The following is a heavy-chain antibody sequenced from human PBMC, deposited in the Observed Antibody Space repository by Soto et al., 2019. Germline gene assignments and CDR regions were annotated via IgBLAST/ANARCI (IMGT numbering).Heavy chain of an antibody. CDR3: ARGSSGPSAFGDYMDV. D-gene: IGHD2-15*01. J-gene: IGHJ6*03. CDR2: ISSSSSYI. V-gene: IGHV3-21*01. Sequence: PGGSLTLSCAASGFTFSSYSMNWVRQAPGKGLEWVSSISSSSSYIYYADSVKGRFTISRDNAKNSLYLQMNSLRAEDTAVYYCARGSSGPSAFGDYMDVWGKGTTVTVSS. CDR1: GFTFSSYS.